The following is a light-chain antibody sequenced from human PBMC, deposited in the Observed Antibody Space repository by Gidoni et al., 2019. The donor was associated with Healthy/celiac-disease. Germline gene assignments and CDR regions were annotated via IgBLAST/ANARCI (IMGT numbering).Light chain of an antibody. CDR2: DDS. CDR3: QVWDSSSDHVV. J-gene: IGLJ2*01. CDR1: NIGSKS. Sequence: SSVRTQPPSVSVAPGQPARIPRGGNNIGSKSVPCYQQKPGQDPVLVVYDDSDRPSGIPERFSVSNSGNTATLTISRVEAGDEADYYCQVWDSSSDHVVFGGGTKRTVL. V-gene: IGLV3-21*02.